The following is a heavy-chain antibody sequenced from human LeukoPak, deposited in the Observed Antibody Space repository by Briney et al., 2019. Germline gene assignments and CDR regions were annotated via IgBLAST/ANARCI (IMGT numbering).Heavy chain of an antibody. J-gene: IGHJ4*02. V-gene: IGHV4-39*07. D-gene: IGHD2-2*01. CDR2: IYYSGST. CDR3: ARDSGCCSSTSCSRAMDY. Sequence: SETLSLTCTVSGGSISSSSYYWGWIRQPPGKGLEWIGGIYYSGSTYYNPSLKSRVTISVDTSKNQFSLKLSSVTAADTAVYYCARDSGCCSSTSCSRAMDYWGQGTLVTVSS. CDR1: GGSISSSSYY.